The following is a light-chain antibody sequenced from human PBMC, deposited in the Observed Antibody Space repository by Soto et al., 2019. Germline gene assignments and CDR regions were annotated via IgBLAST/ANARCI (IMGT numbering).Light chain of an antibody. J-gene: IGKJ1*01. Sequence: EIVMTQSPATLSVSPGERATLSCRASQSVRSNLAWYQQKPGQAPRLLIYDASTRATGISARFSGSGSGTEFTLTISSLQSEDFAVYYCQHYNNWPPWTFGQGTKVEIK. CDR3: QHYNNWPPWT. CDR1: QSVRSN. V-gene: IGKV3-15*01. CDR2: DAS.